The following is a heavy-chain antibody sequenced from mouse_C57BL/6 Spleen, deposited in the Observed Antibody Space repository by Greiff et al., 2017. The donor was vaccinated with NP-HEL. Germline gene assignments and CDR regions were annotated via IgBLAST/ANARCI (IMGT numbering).Heavy chain of an antibody. D-gene: IGHD2-4*01. CDR3: AREFYDYAGCYFDY. V-gene: IGHV14-3*01. Sequence: EVQLQQSVAELVRPGASVKLSCTASGFTIKNTYMHWVKQRPEQGLEWIGRIDPANGDTKYDAKFQGKATITADTSSNTAYLQLSSLTSEDTAIYYYAREFYDYAGCYFDYWGQGTTLTVSS. J-gene: IGHJ2*01. CDR2: IDPANGDT. CDR1: GFTIKNTY.